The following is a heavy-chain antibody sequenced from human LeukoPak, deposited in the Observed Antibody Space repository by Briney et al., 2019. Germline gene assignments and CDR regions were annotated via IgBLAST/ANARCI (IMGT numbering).Heavy chain of an antibody. D-gene: IGHD3-22*01. CDR3: AREVPTYNDSSGSFDY. CDR2: IIPIFGTA. CDR1: GYTFTSYA. Sequence: SVKVSCKASGYTFTSYAISWVRQARGQGLEWMGRIIPIFGTANYAQKFQGRVTITTDESTSTAYVELSSLRSEDTAVYYCAREVPTYNDSSGSFDYWGQGTLVTVSS. V-gene: IGHV1-69*05. J-gene: IGHJ4*02.